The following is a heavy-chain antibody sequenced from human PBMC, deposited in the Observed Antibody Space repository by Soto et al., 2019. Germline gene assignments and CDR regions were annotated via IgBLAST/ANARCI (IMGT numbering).Heavy chain of an antibody. Sequence: PSETLSLTCSVSGWSFSFYYWSWIRQPPGKELEWIGEINHSGSTNYNSSLKSRVTISVDTSKNQFSLKLSSVTAADTAVYYCATRFYDSSGYYLFYFDSWGQGTLVTVSS. V-gene: IGHV4-34*01. J-gene: IGHJ4*02. D-gene: IGHD3-22*01. CDR2: INHSGST. CDR3: ATRFYDSSGYYLFYFDS. CDR1: GWSFSFYY.